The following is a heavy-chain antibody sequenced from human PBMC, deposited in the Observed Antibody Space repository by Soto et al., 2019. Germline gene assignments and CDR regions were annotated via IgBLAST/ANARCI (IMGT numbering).Heavy chain of an antibody. Sequence: WSLRLSCAASGFTFSSYGMHWVRQAPGKGLEWVAVISYDGRNKYYADSVKGRFTVSRDNSKDTLYLQMSSLRPEDTAVYYCVKDGSSGWPYYYGMDVWGQGTTVTVSS. V-gene: IGHV3-30*18. D-gene: IGHD6-19*01. CDR1: GFTFSSYG. CDR2: ISYDGRNK. J-gene: IGHJ6*02. CDR3: VKDGSSGWPYYYGMDV.